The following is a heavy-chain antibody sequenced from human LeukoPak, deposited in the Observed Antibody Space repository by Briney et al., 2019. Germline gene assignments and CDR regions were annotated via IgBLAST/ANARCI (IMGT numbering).Heavy chain of an antibody. D-gene: IGHD2-21*01. V-gene: IGHV1-18*01. CDR3: AREYPDCGRDCYTDDYSYYYMDV. CDR1: GYTFTSYG. J-gene: IGHJ6*03. Sequence: ASVKVSCKASGYTFTSYGITWVRQAPGQGFEWMGWISAYNGNTNYAQRLQGRVTMTTDTSTTTAYMELRSLRSDDTAVYYCAREYPDCGRDCYTDDYSYYYMDVWGKGTTVTVSS. CDR2: ISAYNGNT.